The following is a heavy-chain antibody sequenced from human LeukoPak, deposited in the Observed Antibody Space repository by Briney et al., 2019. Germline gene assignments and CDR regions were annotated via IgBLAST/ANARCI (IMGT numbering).Heavy chain of an antibody. V-gene: IGHV3-23*01. J-gene: IGHJ3*02. CDR2: ISGTADSK. D-gene: IGHD3-16*01. CDR1: RFFFRNYA. Sequence: PGGSLRLSCAASRFFFRNYAMSWVRQAPGRGLEWLSIISGTADSKYYADSVKGRFTISRDHPRSTLYLEMNILRAEDTAVYYCAKADATMGGAFDTWGQGTMVIVSS. CDR3: AKADATMGGAFDT.